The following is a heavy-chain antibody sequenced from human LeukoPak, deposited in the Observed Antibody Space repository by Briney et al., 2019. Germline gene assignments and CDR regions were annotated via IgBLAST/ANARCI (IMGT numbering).Heavy chain of an antibody. CDR1: GGTFSSYA. CDR2: IIPIFGTA. V-gene: IGHV1-69*06. CDR3: ARDWSGSYTD. D-gene: IGHD1-26*01. Sequence: SVKVSCKASGGTFSSYAISWVRQAPGQGLEWMGGIIPIFGTANYAQKFQGRVTITADKSTGTAYMELSRLTSDDTAVYYCARDWSGSYTDWGQGTLVTVSS. J-gene: IGHJ4*02.